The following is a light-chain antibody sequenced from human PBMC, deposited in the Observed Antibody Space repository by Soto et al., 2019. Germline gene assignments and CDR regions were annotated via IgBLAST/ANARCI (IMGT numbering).Light chain of an antibody. V-gene: IGKV3-20*01. CDR1: ESVRNNS. CDR3: HHYGYGADT. J-gene: IGKJ2*01. CDR2: GAS. Sequence: ELVLTQSPGTPSLSPGERATLSCRASESVRNNSLAWYQQHPGQAPRLLIFGASSRATGIPDRFTGSGSGADFSLTISRLEPEDSAVYFCHHYGYGADTFGQGTKLEIK.